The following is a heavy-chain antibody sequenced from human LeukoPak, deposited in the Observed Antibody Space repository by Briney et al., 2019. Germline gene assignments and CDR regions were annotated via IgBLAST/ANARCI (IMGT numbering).Heavy chain of an antibody. CDR1: SYSVSSDNFY. CDR3: ARAPHTSPTDYYFDF. D-gene: IGHD1-14*01. J-gene: IGHJ4*02. V-gene: IGHV4-39*07. CDR2: IYRSGSA. Sequence: NPSETLSLTCTVSSYSVSSDNFYWAWTRQPPGKGPEWIGTIYRSGSAYHNPSLKSRLTISIDTSKNQFSLKLTSVTAADTALYFCARAPHTSPTDYYFDFWGPGTLVTVSS.